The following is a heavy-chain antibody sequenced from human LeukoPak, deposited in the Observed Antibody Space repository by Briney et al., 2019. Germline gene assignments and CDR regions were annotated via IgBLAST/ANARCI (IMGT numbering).Heavy chain of an antibody. D-gene: IGHD3-9*01. CDR2: ISSSSSTI. V-gene: IGHV3-48*01. CDR3: ARGVLRYFDWLSYFDY. Sequence: PGGSLRLSCAASGFTFSSYSMNWVRQAPGKGLEWVSYISSSSSTIYYADSVKGRFTISRDNAKNSLYLQMNSLRAEDTAVYYCARGVLRYFDWLSYFDYWGQGTLVTVSS. CDR1: GFTFSSYS. J-gene: IGHJ4*02.